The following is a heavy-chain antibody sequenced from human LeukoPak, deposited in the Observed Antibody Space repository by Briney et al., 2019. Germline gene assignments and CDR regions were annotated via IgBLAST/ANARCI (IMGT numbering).Heavy chain of an antibody. CDR3: ARGRAAAGYYGMDV. CDR1: GGSISSGGYS. D-gene: IGHD6-13*01. CDR2: IYHSGST. J-gene: IGHJ6*04. V-gene: IGHV4-30-2*01. Sequence: SQTLSLTSAVSGGSISSGGYSWSWIRQPPGKGLEWIGYIYHSGSTYYNPSLKSRVTILVDRSKNQFSLKLSSVTAADTAVYYCARGRAAAGYYGMDVWGKGTTVTVSS.